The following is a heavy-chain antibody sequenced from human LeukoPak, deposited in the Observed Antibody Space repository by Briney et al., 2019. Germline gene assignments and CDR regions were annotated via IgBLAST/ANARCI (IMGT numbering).Heavy chain of an antibody. V-gene: IGHV1-8*03. CDR1: GYTFTSYD. D-gene: IGHD6-19*01. CDR3: ARDTGYSSGWYFWFDP. CDR2: MNPNSGNT. J-gene: IGHJ5*02. Sequence: ASVKVSCKASGYTFTSYDINWVRQATGQGLEWMGWMNPNSGNTGYAQKFQGRVTITRNTSISTAYMELSSLRSEDTAVYYCARDTGYSSGWYFWFDPWGQGTLVTVSS.